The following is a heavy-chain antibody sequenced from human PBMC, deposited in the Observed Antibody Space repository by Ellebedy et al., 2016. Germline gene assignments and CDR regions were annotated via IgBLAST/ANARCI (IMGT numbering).Heavy chain of an antibody. CDR2: ISDRGTT. CDR3: ARGQQIQRRFPY. D-gene: IGHD1-1*01. V-gene: IGHV4-39*07. J-gene: IGHJ4*02. CDR1: GASISSSSYT. Sequence: SETLSLTXTVSGASISSSSYTWGWIRQPPGKGLEWIASISDRGTTYYNPSLKSRATISLDTSKNQFSLKLSSVTAADTAVYYCARGQQIQRRFPYWGQGTLVTVSS.